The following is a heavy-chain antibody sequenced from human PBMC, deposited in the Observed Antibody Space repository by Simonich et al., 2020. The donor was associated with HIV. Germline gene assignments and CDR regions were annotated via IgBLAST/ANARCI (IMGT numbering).Heavy chain of an antibody. CDR1: GFNFTNSA. J-gene: IGHJ3*02. V-gene: IGHV3-23*01. CDR3: AKEGSMGAFDI. D-gene: IGHD3-10*01. CDR2: N. Sequence: EVQLLESGGGLVQPGGSLRLSCVASGFNFTNSAMSWCRQAPGSGRERVSGNNYADSVKGRFTISRDNSKNKLYLQMNSLRADDTAVYYCAKEGSMGAFDIWGQGTMVTVSS.